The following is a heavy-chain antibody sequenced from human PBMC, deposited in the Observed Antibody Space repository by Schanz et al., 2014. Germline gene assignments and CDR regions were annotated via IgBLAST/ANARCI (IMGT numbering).Heavy chain of an antibody. CDR3: AKQIHYDILTVTRN. V-gene: IGHV3-23*01. D-gene: IGHD3-9*01. J-gene: IGHJ4*02. CDR1: GFTFSSYA. Sequence: VQLLQFGGGVVQPGRSLRLSCAASGFTFSSYAMHWVRQAPGKGLEWVSAISGSGGSTYYADSVKGRFTISRDNSKNTLYLQMNSLRAEDTAVYYCAKQIHYDILTVTRNWGQGPLVTVSS. CDR2: ISGSGGST.